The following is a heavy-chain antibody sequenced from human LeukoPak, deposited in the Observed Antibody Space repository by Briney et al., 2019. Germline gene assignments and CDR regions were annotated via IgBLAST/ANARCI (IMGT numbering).Heavy chain of an antibody. Sequence: PGGSLRLSCAASGFTFDDYAMHWVRQAPGEGLEWVSGISWNSGSIGYADSVKGRFTISRDNAKNSLYLQMNSLRAEDTALYYCAKDISLSSSWYVYYYYGMDVWGQGTTVTVSS. CDR3: AKDISLSSSWYVYYYYGMDV. CDR2: ISWNSGSI. D-gene: IGHD6-13*01. V-gene: IGHV3-9*01. CDR1: GFTFDDYA. J-gene: IGHJ6*02.